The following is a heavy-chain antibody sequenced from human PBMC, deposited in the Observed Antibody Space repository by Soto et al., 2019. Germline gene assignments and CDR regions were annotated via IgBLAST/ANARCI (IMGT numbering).Heavy chain of an antibody. V-gene: IGHV3-30-3*01. Sequence: QVQLVESGGGVVQPGRSLRLSCAASGFTFSSYAMHWVRQAPGKGLEWVAVISYDGNNKYYADSVKGRFTISRDNSKNTLYLQMNSLRAEDTAVYYCARGAFGELSPFDYWGQGTLVTVSS. CDR2: ISYDGNNK. CDR1: GFTFSSYA. D-gene: IGHD3-10*01. CDR3: ARGAFGELSPFDY. J-gene: IGHJ4*02.